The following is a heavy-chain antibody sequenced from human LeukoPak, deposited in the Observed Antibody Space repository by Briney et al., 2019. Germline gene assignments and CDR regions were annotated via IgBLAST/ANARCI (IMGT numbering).Heavy chain of an antibody. CDR2: ISSNGGST. CDR1: GFIFSNYA. CDR3: VKGKGIAVTSLDY. J-gene: IGHJ4*02. D-gene: IGHD6-19*01. Sequence: PGGSLRLSCSASGFIFSNYAMNWVRQAPGKGLEYVSAISSNGGSTYYADSVKGRFTISRDNSKNTLYPQMSSLRADDTAVYYCVKGKGIAVTSLDYWGQGTLVTVSS. V-gene: IGHV3-64D*06.